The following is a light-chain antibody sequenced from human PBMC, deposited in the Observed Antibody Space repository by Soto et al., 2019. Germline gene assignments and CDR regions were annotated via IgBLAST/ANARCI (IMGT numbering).Light chain of an antibody. V-gene: IGKV3-15*01. CDR2: GAS. CDR3: QQYNNWPRT. Sequence: EVVLSQSPAALSVSPRERATLSCRASQSVSSTLAWYQQKPGQAPRLLIYGASTRATGIPARFSGSGSGTEFTLTISSLQSEDFAVYYCQQYNNWPRTFAQG. J-gene: IGKJ1*01. CDR1: QSVSST.